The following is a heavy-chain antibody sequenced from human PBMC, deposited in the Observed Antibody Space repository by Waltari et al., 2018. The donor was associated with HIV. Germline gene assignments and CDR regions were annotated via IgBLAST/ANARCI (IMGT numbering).Heavy chain of an antibody. Sequence: SGFTFSNHWMSWVRQAPGKGLEWVANIKRDGSEKYYVDSVKGRFTISRDTAKNSLSLQMNSLRAEGTAVYYCARAPYDSGNEYYFDHWGLGTLVTVSS. CDR3: ARAPYDSGNEYYFDH. V-gene: IGHV3-7*03. CDR1: GFTFSNHW. J-gene: IGHJ4*02. D-gene: IGHD3-10*01. CDR2: IKRDGSEK.